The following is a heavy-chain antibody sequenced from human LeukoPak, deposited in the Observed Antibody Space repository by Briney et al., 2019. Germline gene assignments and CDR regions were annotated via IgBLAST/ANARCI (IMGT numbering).Heavy chain of an antibody. CDR2: IRNKANSYTT. Sequence: GGSLRLSCAASGFTFSSYGMHWVRQAPGKGLEWVGRIRNKANSYTTEYAASVRGRFTISRDDSKNSLYLQMNSLKTEDTAVYYCAREEFSDFVPYFDYWGQGTLVTVSS. CDR1: GFTFSSYG. V-gene: IGHV3-72*01. D-gene: IGHD2-21*02. J-gene: IGHJ4*02. CDR3: AREEFSDFVPYFDY.